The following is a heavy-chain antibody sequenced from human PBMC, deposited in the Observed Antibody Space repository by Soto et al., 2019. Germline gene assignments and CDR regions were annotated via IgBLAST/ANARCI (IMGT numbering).Heavy chain of an antibody. Sequence: GESLKISCAASGFTFSSYAMSWVRQAPGKGLEWVSAISGSGGSTYYADSVKGRFTISRDNSKNTLYLQMNSLRAEDTAVYYCAKGTRIAAWYYYYMDVWGKGTTVTVSS. D-gene: IGHD6-13*01. CDR2: ISGSGGST. CDR1: GFTFSSYA. CDR3: AKGTRIAAWYYYYMDV. J-gene: IGHJ6*03. V-gene: IGHV3-23*01.